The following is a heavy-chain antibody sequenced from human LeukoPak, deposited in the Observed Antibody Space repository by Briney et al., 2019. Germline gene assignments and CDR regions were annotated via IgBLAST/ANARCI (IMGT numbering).Heavy chain of an antibody. V-gene: IGHV3-66*01. J-gene: IGHJ4*02. D-gene: IGHD3-22*01. CDR2: IYSGGST. CDR1: GFTVSSNY. CDR3: ARSSSGYYDY. Sequence: GGSLRLSCAASGFTVSSNYMSWVRQAPGKRLEWVSVIYSGGSTYYADSVKGRFTISRDNSKNTLYLQMNSLRAEDTAVYYCARSSSGYYDYWGQGTLVTVSS.